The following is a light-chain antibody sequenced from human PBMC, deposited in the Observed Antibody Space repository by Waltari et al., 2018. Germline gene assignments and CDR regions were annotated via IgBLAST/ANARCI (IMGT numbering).Light chain of an antibody. CDR3: TQGLQTPVT. CDR2: LGS. Sequence: DIVVTQSPLSLPVTPGEPASIPCTSSQTLLHTNGYNYLDWYLQKPGQSPQLLIYLGSNRDPGVPDRFSGSGSGTDFTLKISRVEAEDVGVYYCTQGLQTPVTFGGGTKVEIK. V-gene: IGKV2-28*01. J-gene: IGKJ4*01. CDR1: QTLLHTNGYNY.